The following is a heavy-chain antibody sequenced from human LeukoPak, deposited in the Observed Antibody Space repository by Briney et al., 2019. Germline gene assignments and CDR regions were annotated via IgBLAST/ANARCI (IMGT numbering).Heavy chain of an antibody. Sequence: PGGSLRLSCAASGFTFSSYAMSWVRQAPGKGLQWVSSISGSSSGTYYADSVKGRFTISRDNSKNTLYLQMNSLRADDTAVYYCAKDPASRTWYRLFDLWGQGTLVTVSS. D-gene: IGHD6-13*01. V-gene: IGHV3-23*01. CDR1: GFTFSSYA. CDR3: AKDPASRTWYRLFDL. CDR2: ISGSSSGT. J-gene: IGHJ4*02.